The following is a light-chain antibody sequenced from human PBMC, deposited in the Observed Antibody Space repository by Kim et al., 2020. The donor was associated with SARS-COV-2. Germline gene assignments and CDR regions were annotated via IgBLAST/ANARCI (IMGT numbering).Light chain of an antibody. Sequence: ALGQTVRITCQGDSLRSFYANWYQQKPGQAPILLIYYNNYRPSGIPDRFSGSNSGATASLTITGAQAEDEGDYYCNSRDSSGNHVVFGRGTQLTVL. CDR1: SLRSFY. CDR3: NSRDSSGNHVV. V-gene: IGLV3-19*01. J-gene: IGLJ2*01. CDR2: YNN.